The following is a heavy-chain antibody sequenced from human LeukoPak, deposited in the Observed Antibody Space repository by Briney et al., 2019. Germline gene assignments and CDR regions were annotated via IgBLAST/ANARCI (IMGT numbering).Heavy chain of an antibody. CDR2: ISYDGSHK. Sequence: GRSLRLSCAASGFTFSSYGMHWVRQAPGKGLEWVAVISYDGSHKYYAESVKGRFTISRDNSKNTLYLQMNSLRAEDTAVYYCATGGSYEESDYWGQGTLVTVSS. V-gene: IGHV3-30*03. J-gene: IGHJ4*02. D-gene: IGHD1-26*01. CDR3: ATGGSYEESDY. CDR1: GFTFSSYG.